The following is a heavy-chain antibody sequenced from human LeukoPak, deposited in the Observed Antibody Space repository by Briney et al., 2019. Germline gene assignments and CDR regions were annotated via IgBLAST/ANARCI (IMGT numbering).Heavy chain of an antibody. J-gene: IGHJ6*03. Sequence: GGSLRLSCTASGFTFGDYAMSWVRQAPGKGLEWVGFIRSKAYGWTTEYAASVKGRFTISRDDSKSIAYLQMNSLKTEDTAVYYCTRVSDVYYYYYMDVWGKGTTVTISS. V-gene: IGHV3-49*04. CDR1: GFTFGDYA. CDR3: TRVSDVYYYYYMDV. CDR2: IRSKAYGWTT.